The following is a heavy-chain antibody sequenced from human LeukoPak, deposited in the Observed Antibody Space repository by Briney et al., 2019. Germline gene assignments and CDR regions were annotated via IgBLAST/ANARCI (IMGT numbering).Heavy chain of an antibody. D-gene: IGHD3-22*01. V-gene: IGHV3-23*01. Sequence: GGSLRLSCAASGFTFTHYGVNWVRHAPGKGLERVSGIRANGETTYYADSVKGRFTISRDNSKNTLYLQMNSLRAEDTAVYYCAKESPPIDRYYSSVWVLFPDYWGQGTLVTVSS. J-gene: IGHJ4*02. CDR2: IRANGETT. CDR1: GFTFTHYG. CDR3: AKESPPIDRYYSSVWVLFPDY.